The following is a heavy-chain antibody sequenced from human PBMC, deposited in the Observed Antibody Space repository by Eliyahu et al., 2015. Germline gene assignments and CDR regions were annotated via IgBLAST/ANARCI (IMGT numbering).Heavy chain of an antibody. J-gene: IGHJ4*02. V-gene: IGHV3-30*03. CDR2: ISDNGNSQ. Sequence: VESGGGVVQPGRSLRLPCAASGFIFSKHGMHWVRQAPGKGLQWVAVISDNGNSQYYGDFVKGRFTISRDNSKNMVYLQMTSLTIEDTGVYYCARDREPSDYGDPYFDYWGQGSLVTVSS. CDR3: ARDREPSDYGDPYFDY. CDR1: GFIFSKHG. D-gene: IGHD4-17*01.